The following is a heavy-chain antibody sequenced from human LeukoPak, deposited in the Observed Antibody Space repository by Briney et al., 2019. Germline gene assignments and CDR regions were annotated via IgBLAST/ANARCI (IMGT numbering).Heavy chain of an antibody. J-gene: IGHJ6*03. V-gene: IGHV3-23*01. CDR3: ARVPTPYSGYDYYYYYYMDV. CDR2: ISGSGGST. Sequence: PGGSLRLSCAASGFTFSSYAMSWVRQAPGKGLEWVSAISGSGGSTYYADSVKGRFTISRDNAKNSLYLQMNSLRAEDTAVYYCARVPTPYSGYDYYYYYYMDVWGKGTTVTISS. CDR1: GFTFSSYA. D-gene: IGHD5-12*01.